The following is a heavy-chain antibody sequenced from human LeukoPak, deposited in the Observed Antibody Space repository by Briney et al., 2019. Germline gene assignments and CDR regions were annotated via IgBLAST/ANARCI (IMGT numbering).Heavy chain of an antibody. CDR2: FDPEDGET. CDR1: GYTLTELS. J-gene: IGHJ4*02. V-gene: IGHV1-24*01. Sequence: ASVKVSCKVSGYTLTELSMHWVRQAPGKGLEWMGGFDPEDGETIYAQKFQGRVTMTEDTSTDTAYMGLSSLGSEDTAVYYCATRRYFDWLDYFDYWGQGTLVTVSS. D-gene: IGHD3-9*01. CDR3: ATRRYFDWLDYFDY.